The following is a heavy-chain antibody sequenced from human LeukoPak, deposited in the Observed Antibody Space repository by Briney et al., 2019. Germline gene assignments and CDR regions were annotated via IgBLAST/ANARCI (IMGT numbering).Heavy chain of an antibody. CDR1: GFTFIRSW. V-gene: IGHV3-7*01. J-gene: IGHJ4*02. CDR2: INPDGNEK. Sequence: GESLRLSCAASGFTFIRSWMNWIRQAPGKGLEWVANINPDGNEKRFVDSVEGRFTMSRDNAKNSLYLQMNSLRVEDTATYYCAAWADRGYTYWGQGILVTVSS. D-gene: IGHD2-2*02. CDR3: AAWADRGYTY.